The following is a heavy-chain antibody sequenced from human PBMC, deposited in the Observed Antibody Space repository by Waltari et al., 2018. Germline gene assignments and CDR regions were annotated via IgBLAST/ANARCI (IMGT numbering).Heavy chain of an antibody. D-gene: IGHD5-18*01. CDR2: IYYSGGT. V-gene: IGHV4-59*01. CDR3: ARVLRGYSYGFDY. J-gene: IGHJ4*02. Sequence: QVQLQESGPGLVKPSETLSLTCTVSGGSISSYYWSWIRQPPGKGLEWIGYIYYSGGTNSNPSLKSRVTISVDTSKNQFSLKLSSVTAADTAVYYCARVLRGYSYGFDYWGQGTLVTVSS. CDR1: GGSISSYY.